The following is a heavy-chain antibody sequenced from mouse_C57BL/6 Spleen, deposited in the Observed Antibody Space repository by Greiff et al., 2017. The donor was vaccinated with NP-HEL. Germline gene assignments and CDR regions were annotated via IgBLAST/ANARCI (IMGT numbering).Heavy chain of an antibody. CDR3: ARHHGSREPAWFAY. Sequence: EVQLQQSGGDLVKPGGSLKLSCAASGFTFSSYGMSWVRQTPDKRLEWVATISSGGSYTYYPDSVKGRFTISRDNAKNTLYLQMSSLKSEETAMYYGARHHGSREPAWFAYWGQGTLVTVSA. V-gene: IGHV5-6*01. CDR1: GFTFSSYG. CDR2: ISSGGSYT. J-gene: IGHJ3*01. D-gene: IGHD1-1*01.